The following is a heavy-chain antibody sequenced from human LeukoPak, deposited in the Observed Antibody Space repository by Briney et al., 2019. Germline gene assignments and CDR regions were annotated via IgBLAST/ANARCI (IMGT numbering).Heavy chain of an antibody. Sequence: SSETLSLTCTVSGGSISSYYWSWIRQPPGKGLEWIGYIYYSGSTNYNPSLKSRVTISVDTSKNQFSLKLSSVTAADTAVYYCAGSQYCSSTSCHRPDDAFDIWGQGTMVTVSS. CDR3: AGSQYCSSTSCHRPDDAFDI. V-gene: IGHV4-59*01. D-gene: IGHD2-2*01. CDR1: GGSISSYY. J-gene: IGHJ3*02. CDR2: IYYSGST.